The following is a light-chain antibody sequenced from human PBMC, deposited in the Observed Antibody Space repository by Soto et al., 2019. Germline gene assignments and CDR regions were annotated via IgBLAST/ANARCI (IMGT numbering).Light chain of an antibody. Sequence: QPVLTQSASASASLGSSVKLTCTLSSGHSSYAIAWHQQQPEKGPRYLMKLNSDGSHSKGDGIPDRFSGSSSGAERYLTIASLQSEDEADYYCQTWGTGVVFGGGTKLTV. V-gene: IGLV4-69*01. J-gene: IGLJ2*01. CDR3: QTWGTGVV. CDR2: LNSDGSH. CDR1: SGHSSYA.